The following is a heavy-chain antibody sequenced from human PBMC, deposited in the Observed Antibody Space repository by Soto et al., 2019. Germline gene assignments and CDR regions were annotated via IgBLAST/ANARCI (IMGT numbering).Heavy chain of an antibody. CDR1: GYTFTIYW. CDR2: IYPSDSDT. J-gene: IGHJ4*02. CDR3: ARPANTVADHFDL. V-gene: IGHV5-51*01. Sequence: GESLKISCQVSGYTFTIYWIGLVLQMPGKGLEWMGIIYPSDSDTIYSPSFQGQVTISADQSINTAYLQWDSLKASDTAIYYCARPANTVADHFDLWGQGTPVTVSS. D-gene: IGHD4-17*01.